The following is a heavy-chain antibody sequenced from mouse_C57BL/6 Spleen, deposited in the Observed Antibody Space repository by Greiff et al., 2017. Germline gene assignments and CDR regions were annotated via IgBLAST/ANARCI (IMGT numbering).Heavy chain of an antibody. J-gene: IGHJ3*01. CDR2: IDPETGGT. D-gene: IGHD4-1*01. V-gene: IGHV1-15*01. Sequence: LVESGAELVRPGASVTLSCKASGYTFTDYEMHWVKQTPVHGLEWIGAIDPETGGTAYNQKFKGKAILTADKSSSTAYMELRSLTSEDSAVYYCTRERLGYWGQGTLVTVSA. CDR3: TRERLGY. CDR1: GYTFTDYE.